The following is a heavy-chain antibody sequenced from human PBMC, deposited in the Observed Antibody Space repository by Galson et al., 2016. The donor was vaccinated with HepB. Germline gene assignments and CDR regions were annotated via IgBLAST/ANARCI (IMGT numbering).Heavy chain of an antibody. CDR2: ISGGGGST. CDR3: AKSMNWNNHLLLF. J-gene: IGHJ4*02. D-gene: IGHD1/OR15-1a*01. V-gene: IGHV3-23*01. Sequence: SLRLSCAASGFTFTSYAMSWVRQAPGKGLEWVSAISGGGGSTYYADSVTGRFTISRDNSKNTVYLQMNSLRAEDTALYYCAKSMNWNNHLLLFWGQGTLVTVSS. CDR1: GFTFTSYA.